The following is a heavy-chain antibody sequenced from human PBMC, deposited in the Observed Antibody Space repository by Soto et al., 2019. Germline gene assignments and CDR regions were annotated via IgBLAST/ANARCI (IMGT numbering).Heavy chain of an antibody. D-gene: IGHD6-13*01. Sequence: PGESLKISCKGSGYSFTSYWICWVRQMPVKGLEFMGIIYPFYSDTRYSPSFQGHVTISSYNSISTSYLQLISLKASYTAMYYCARMVQQLEYCMDVWGQGTTVTVSS. CDR1: GYSFTSYW. CDR2: IYPFYSDT. J-gene: IGHJ6*02. CDR3: ARMVQQLEYCMDV. V-gene: IGHV5-51*01.